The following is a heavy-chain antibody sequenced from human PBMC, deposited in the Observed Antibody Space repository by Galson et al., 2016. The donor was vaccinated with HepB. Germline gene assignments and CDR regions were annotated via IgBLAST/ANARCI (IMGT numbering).Heavy chain of an antibody. CDR3: AKDHTGSTVGWSDGMDV. Sequence: SLRLSCAASGFSFSSYAMSWVRQAPGKGLEWVPGITSGGTTYYADSVKGRFTISRDTSKNTLFLQLSSLRVEDTAVYYCAKDHTGSTVGWSDGMDVWGQGTRVTVSS. CDR1: GFSFSSYA. J-gene: IGHJ6*02. V-gene: IGHV3-23*01. CDR2: ITSGGTT. D-gene: IGHD1-7*01.